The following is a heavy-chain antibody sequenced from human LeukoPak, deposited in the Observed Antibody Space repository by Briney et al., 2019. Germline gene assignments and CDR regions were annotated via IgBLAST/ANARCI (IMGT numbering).Heavy chain of an antibody. Sequence: PGESLTLSCAAPGFTISNYALSWVRQAPGKGLEWVSVISGSGGTTYSADSVKCQFTISRDNSKNTLYLQMNSLRAEDTAAYYCARERGSSGGNTNGYFDYWGQGALVTVSS. J-gene: IGHJ4*02. CDR1: GFTISNYA. CDR2: ISGSGGTT. CDR3: ARERGSSGGNTNGYFDY. V-gene: IGHV3-23*01. D-gene: IGHD4-23*01.